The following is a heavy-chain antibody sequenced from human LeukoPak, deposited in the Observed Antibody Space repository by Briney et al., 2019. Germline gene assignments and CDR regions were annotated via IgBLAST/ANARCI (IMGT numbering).Heavy chain of an antibody. J-gene: IGHJ4*02. Sequence: PSETLSLTCTVSGGSISSSSYYWGWIRQPPGKGLEWIGSVYYSESTYYNPSLKSRVTISVDTSKDQFSLKLNSVTAADTAVYYCARGLYNWNDVDPFDYWGQGTLVTVSS. D-gene: IGHD1-1*01. CDR2: VYYSEST. CDR1: GGSISSSSYY. V-gene: IGHV4-39*07. CDR3: ARGLYNWNDVDPFDY.